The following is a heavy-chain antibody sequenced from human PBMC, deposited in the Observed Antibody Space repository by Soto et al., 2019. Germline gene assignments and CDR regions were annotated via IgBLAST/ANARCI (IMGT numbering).Heavy chain of an antibody. Sequence: SETLSLTCTFSGGSISNYYWGWIRQPPGKGLEWIGSIYYSGSTYYNPSLKSRVTISVDTSKNQFYLKLTSVTAADTAVYYCARHDRSGYYYHLDYWGQGTLVTVSS. CDR1: GGSISNYY. CDR2: IYYSGST. CDR3: ARHDRSGYYYHLDY. V-gene: IGHV4-39*01. D-gene: IGHD3-22*01. J-gene: IGHJ4*02.